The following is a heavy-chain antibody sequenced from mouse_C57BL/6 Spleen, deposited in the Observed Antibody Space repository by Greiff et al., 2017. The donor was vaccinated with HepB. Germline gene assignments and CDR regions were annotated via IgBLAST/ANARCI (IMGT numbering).Heavy chain of an antibody. CDR3: VGPATVVDYYAMDY. CDR1: GYTFTDYS. D-gene: IGHD1-1*01. CDR2: INPYNGGT. Sequence: EVQLQQSGPVLVKPGASVKMSCKASGYTFTDYSMNWVKQSHGKSLEWIGVINPYNGGTSYNQKFKGKATLTVDKSSSTAYMELNSLTSEDSAVYYCVGPATVVDYYAMDYWGQGTSVTVSS. J-gene: IGHJ4*01. V-gene: IGHV1-19*01.